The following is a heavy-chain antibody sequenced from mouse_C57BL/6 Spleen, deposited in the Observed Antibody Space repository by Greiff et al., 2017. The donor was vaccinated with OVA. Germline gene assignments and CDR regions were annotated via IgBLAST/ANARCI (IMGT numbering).Heavy chain of an antibody. CDR3: ARNYYGSSPYAMDY. CDR1: GYTFTSYW. D-gene: IGHD1-1*01. Sequence: QVQLQQPGAELVKPGASVKLSCKASGYTFTSYWMHWVKQRPGRGLEWIGRIDPNSGGTKYNEKFKSKATLTVDKPSSTAYMQLSSLTSEDSAVYYWARNYYGSSPYAMDYWGQGTSVTVSS. J-gene: IGHJ4*01. V-gene: IGHV1-72*01. CDR2: IDPNSGGT.